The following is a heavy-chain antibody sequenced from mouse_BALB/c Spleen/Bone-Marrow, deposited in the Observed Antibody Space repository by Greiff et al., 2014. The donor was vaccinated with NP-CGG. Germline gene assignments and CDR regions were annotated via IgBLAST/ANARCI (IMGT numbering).Heavy chain of an antibody. CDR1: GYTFTNSW. J-gene: IGHJ2*01. CDR3: ARHHRYAYYFDY. D-gene: IGHD2-14*01. V-gene: IGHV1S130*01. CDR2: IHPISGNT. Sequence: VQLQQSGSVLVRPGASVKLSCKASGYTFTNSWMHWAKQRPGQGLGGIGEIHPISGNTNYNEKFEGKATLTVDTSSTTAYVDLSSLTSEDSAVYYCARHHRYAYYFDYWGQGTALTVSS.